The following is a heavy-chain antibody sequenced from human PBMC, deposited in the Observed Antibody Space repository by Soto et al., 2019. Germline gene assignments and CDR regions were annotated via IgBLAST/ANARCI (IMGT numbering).Heavy chain of an antibody. J-gene: IGHJ5*02. V-gene: IGHV4-30-2*01. CDR2: IYHSGST. CDR3: ARLDIHYYDSRGPWFDP. Sequence: SETLSLTCAVSGGSISSGGYSWSWIRQPPGKGLEWIGYIYHSGSTYYNPSLKSRVTISVDRSKNQFSLKLSSVTAADTAVYYCARLDIHYYDSRGPWFDPWGHGTLVTVSS. D-gene: IGHD3-22*01. CDR1: GGSISSGGYS.